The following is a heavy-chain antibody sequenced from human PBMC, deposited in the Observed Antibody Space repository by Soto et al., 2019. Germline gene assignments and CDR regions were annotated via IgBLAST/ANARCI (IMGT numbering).Heavy chain of an antibody. D-gene: IGHD5-12*01. CDR2: IIPIFGTA. J-gene: IGHJ3*02. CDR1: GGTFSSYA. Sequence: ASVKVSCKASGGTFSSYAISWVRQAPGQGLEWMGGIIPIFGTANYAQKFQGRVTITADESTSTAYIELSSLRSEDTAVYYCARDKEVATGMGIWGQGTMVTVSS. CDR3: ARDKEVATGMGI. V-gene: IGHV1-69*13.